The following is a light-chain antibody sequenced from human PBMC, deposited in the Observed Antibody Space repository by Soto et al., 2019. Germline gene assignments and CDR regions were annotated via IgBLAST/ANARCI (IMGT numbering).Light chain of an antibody. CDR1: QSVSSSY. J-gene: IGKJ1*01. CDR2: GAS. CDR3: QQYGSPWT. Sequence: EIVLTQSPGTLSLSPGERATLSCRASQSVSSSYLAWYQQKPGQAPRLLIYGASSRATGIPDRFSGSGFGTDFTLTISRLEPEDFAVYYCQQYGSPWTFGQGTKVDIK. V-gene: IGKV3-20*01.